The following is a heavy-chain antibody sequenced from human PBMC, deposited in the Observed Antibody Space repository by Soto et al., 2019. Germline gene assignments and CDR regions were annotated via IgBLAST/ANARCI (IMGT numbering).Heavy chain of an antibody. CDR3: ASIPGGPPLRYFDY. J-gene: IGHJ4*02. CDR1: GFTFSSHS. D-gene: IGHD3-10*01. CDR2: ISSSGSYM. V-gene: IGHV3-21*01. Sequence: PGGSLRLSCAASGFTFSSHSMNWVRQAPGKRLEWVSSISSSGSYMYYADSLEGRFAISRDNAKNSLYLQMHSLRAEDTAVYYCASIPGGPPLRYFDYWGQGXLVTVSS.